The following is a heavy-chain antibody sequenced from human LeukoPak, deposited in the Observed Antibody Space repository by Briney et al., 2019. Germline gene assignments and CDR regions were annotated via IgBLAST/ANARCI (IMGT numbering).Heavy chain of an antibody. CDR3: ARDHVRFIRRRNNVFDI. Sequence: PSETLSLTCTVSGGSISSGSYYWSWIRQPAGKGLEWIGRIYTSGSTNYNPSLKSRVTISVDKSKNQFSLKLSSVTAADTAVYYCARDHVRFIRRRNNVFDIWGQGTMVTVSS. D-gene: IGHD1-14*01. J-gene: IGHJ3*02. CDR1: GGSISSGSYY. CDR2: IYTSGST. V-gene: IGHV4-61*02.